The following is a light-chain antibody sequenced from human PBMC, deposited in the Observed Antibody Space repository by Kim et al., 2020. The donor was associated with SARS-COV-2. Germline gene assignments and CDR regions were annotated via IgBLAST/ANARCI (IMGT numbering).Light chain of an antibody. CDR3: QQYNNWWS. V-gene: IGKV3-15*01. CDR1: HRIGIN. Sequence: SVSPEERASLTCWASHRIGINLAWYQQTPGPPPRLLLYDVSTRATGVPARFSGSGSGTEFTLTISSPQSEDVTVYYCQQYNNWWSFGRGTKVDIK. J-gene: IGKJ1*01. CDR2: DVS.